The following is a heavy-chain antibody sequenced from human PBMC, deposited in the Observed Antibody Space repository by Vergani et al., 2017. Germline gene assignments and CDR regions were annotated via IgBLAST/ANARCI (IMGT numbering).Heavy chain of an antibody. CDR3: ATPQAGTTGGMEV. CDR2: VDPEDGET. J-gene: IGHJ6*02. D-gene: IGHD4-17*01. Sequence: EVQLVQSGAEVKKPGATMKISCKVSGYTFTDHYMHWVKQAPGKGLEWMGLVDPEDGETIYAEKFKGRVTIAADTSTDTAHLELSSLRSEDTAGYYCATPQAGTTGGMEVWGQGTTVIVSS. CDR1: GYTFTDHY. V-gene: IGHV1-69-2*01.